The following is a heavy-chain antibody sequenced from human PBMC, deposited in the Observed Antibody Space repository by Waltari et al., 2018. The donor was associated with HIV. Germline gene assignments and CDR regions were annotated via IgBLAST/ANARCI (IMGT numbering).Heavy chain of an antibody. Sequence: VQLVESGGGLVKPGGSLRLSCEASGFLFRRYAMNWVRQAPGKGLQWLSYISSNSEYIYYVHSVQGRFTISRDNAKSSVFLQMDNVRDEDTATYYCATTVTTRGTFDYWGQGTVVAV. CDR1: GFLFRRYA. CDR2: ISSNSEYI. D-gene: IGHD4-17*01. V-gene: IGHV3-21*02. CDR3: ATTVTTRGTFDY. J-gene: IGHJ4*02.